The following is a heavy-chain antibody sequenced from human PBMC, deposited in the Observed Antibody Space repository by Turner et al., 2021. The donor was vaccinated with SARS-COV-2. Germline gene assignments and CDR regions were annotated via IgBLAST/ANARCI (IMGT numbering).Heavy chain of an antibody. CDR3: AKDLGSGWH. Sequence: QVQLVESGGGVVQPGRSLRLSCAASGFTFSSYGMHWVRQAPGKGLECVALISYDGSNKYYADSVKGRFTISRDNSKNTLYLQMNSLRAEDTAVYYCAKDLGSGWHWGQGTLVTVSS. J-gene: IGHJ4*02. CDR2: ISYDGSNK. D-gene: IGHD6-19*01. CDR1: GFTFSSYG. V-gene: IGHV3-30*18.